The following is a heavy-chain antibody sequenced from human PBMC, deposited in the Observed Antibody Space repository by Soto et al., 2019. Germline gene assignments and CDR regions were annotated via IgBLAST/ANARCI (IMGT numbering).Heavy chain of an antibody. J-gene: IGHJ3*02. V-gene: IGHV3-11*06. CDR3: VRERGDTYYYDSSGPNDAFDI. Sequence: GGSLRLSCAASGFTFSDYYMSWIRQAPGKGLEWVSYISSSSSYTNYADSVKGRFTISRDNAKNSLYLQMNSLRAEVTAVYYCVRERGDTYYYDSSGPNDAFDIWGQGTMVTVSS. CDR2: ISSSSSYT. CDR1: GFTFSDYY. D-gene: IGHD3-22*01.